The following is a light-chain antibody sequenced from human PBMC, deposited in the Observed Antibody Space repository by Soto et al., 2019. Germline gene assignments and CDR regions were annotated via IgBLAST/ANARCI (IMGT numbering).Light chain of an antibody. CDR2: DTS. V-gene: IGKV3-20*01. J-gene: IGKJ2*01. CDR3: QQSGSSPRT. Sequence: EIVLTQSPGTLSLSPGERATLSCRASQSVSNVYLAGYQQKPGQAPRLLIYDTSNRATGIPDSYSGSGSGTDFTLTISRLEPEDFAVYYCQQSGSSPRTFGQGTKLEIK. CDR1: QSVSNVY.